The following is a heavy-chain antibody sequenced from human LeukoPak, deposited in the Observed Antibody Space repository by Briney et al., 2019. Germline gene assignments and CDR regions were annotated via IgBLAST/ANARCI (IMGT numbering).Heavy chain of an antibody. CDR2: ISGSGGST. Sequence: GGSLRLSCAASGFTFSDYWMHWVRQAPGKGLEWVSAISGSGGSTYYADSVKGRFTISRDNSKNTLYLQMNSLRAEDTAVYYCANGSIMYYDILTGWGAFDIWGQGTMVTVSS. CDR1: GFTFSDYW. CDR3: ANGSIMYYDILTGWGAFDI. V-gene: IGHV3-23*01. J-gene: IGHJ3*02. D-gene: IGHD3-9*01.